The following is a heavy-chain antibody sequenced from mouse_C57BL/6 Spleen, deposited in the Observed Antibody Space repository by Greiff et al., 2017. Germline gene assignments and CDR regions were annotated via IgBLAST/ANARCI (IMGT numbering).Heavy chain of an antibody. D-gene: IGHD3-1*01. CDR3: ARSGESLYYFDY. V-gene: IGHV1-82*01. CDR2: IYPGDGDT. Sequence: VQLQESGPELVKPGASVKISCKASGYAFSSSWMNWVKQRPGKGLEWIGRIYPGDGDTNYNGKFKGKATLTADKSSSTAYMQLSSLTSEDSAVYFCARSGESLYYFDYWGQGTTLTVSS. CDR1: GYAFSSSW. J-gene: IGHJ2*01.